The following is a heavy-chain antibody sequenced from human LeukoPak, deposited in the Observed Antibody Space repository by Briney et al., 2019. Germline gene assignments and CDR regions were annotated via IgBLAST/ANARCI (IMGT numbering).Heavy chain of an antibody. CDR2: INPNSGKT. CDR3: ARDGLYCTNGVCSSDI. CDR1: RYIFIDYY. Sequence: ASVKVSCKTSRYIFIDYYLHWVRQAPGQGLEWLGIINPNSGKTKYAQNFQGRVSMTRDTSTSTVYMELTSLRSEDTAVYYCARDGLYCTNGVCSSDIWGQGTLVTVSS. V-gene: IGHV1-46*01. D-gene: IGHD2-8*01. J-gene: IGHJ3*02.